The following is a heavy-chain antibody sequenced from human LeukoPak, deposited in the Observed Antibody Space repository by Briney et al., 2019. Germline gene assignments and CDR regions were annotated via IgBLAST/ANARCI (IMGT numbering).Heavy chain of an antibody. Sequence: ESGPTLVNPTETLTLTCTFSGFSLSTNEVGVAWLRQPPGKALEWLALIYWGDDTCYSPSLKTRLTVTKDTSKNQVVLTMTNMDPVDTATYYCARRREDNTGSLYSWFDPWGQGTLVTVSS. CDR2: IYWGDDT. CDR3: ARRREDNTGSLYSWFDP. V-gene: IGHV2-5*02. D-gene: IGHD2-8*02. J-gene: IGHJ5*02. CDR1: GFSLSTNEVG.